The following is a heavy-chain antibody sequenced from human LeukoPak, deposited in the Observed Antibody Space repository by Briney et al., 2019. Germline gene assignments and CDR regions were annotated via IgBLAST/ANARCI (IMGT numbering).Heavy chain of an antibody. Sequence: SETLSLTCTVSGGSISSYYWSWIRQPPGRGLEWIGYIYYSGSTNYNPSLKSRVTISVDTSKNQFSLKLSSVTAADTAVYYCARLVYSSGWIGYWGQGTLVTVSS. CDR1: GGSISSYY. CDR2: IYYSGST. D-gene: IGHD6-19*01. V-gene: IGHV4-59*08. CDR3: ARLVYSSGWIGY. J-gene: IGHJ4*02.